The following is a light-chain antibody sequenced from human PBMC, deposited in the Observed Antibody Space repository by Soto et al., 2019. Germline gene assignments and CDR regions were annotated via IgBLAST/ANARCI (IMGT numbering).Light chain of an antibody. CDR3: SSYTSSSTLV. V-gene: IGLV2-14*01. CDR2: EVS. Sequence: QSALTQPASVSGSPGQSITISCTGTSSDVGGYNYVSWYQQHPGKAPKLMIYEVSNRPSGVSNRFSGSKSGNTASLTISGLQAEDEADYYCSSYTSSSTLVFGTGHKVTVL. J-gene: IGLJ1*01. CDR1: SSDVGGYNY.